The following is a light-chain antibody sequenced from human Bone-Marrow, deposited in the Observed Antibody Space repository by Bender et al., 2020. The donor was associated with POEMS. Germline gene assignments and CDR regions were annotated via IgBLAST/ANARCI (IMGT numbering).Light chain of an antibody. CDR2: EDS. V-gene: IGLV3-10*01. Sequence: SYELTQPPSVSVSPGQTARITCSGNVLAKKYTYWYQQKSGQAPVLVIYEDSNRPSGIPEGISGCRSGTTATLIIRGAQVEDEADYSCYSTDTSGFFGGGTKLTVL. CDR3: YSTDTSGF. J-gene: IGLJ2*01. CDR1: VLAKKY.